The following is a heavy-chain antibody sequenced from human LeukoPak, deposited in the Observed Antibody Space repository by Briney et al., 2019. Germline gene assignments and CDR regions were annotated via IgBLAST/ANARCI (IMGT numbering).Heavy chain of an antibody. CDR2: ISSSGSTI. V-gene: IGHV3-48*03. D-gene: IGHD6-19*01. J-gene: IGHJ4*02. CDR3: AREAYIAVAGTSFDY. CDR1: GFTFSSYE. Sequence: PGGSLRLSCAASGFTFSSYEMNWVRQAPGKGLEWVSYISSSGSTIYYADSVKGRFTISRDNAKNSLYLQMNSLRAEDTAVYYCAREAYIAVAGTSFDYWGQGTLVTVSS.